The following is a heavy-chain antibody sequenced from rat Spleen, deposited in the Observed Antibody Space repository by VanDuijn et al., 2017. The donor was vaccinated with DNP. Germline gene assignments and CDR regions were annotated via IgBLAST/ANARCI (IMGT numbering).Heavy chain of an antibody. CDR3: TRGFDY. CDR2: IWNTGAT. V-gene: IGHV2-41*01. Sequence: QVQLKESGPGLVQPSQTLSLTCTVAGFSLTSYYVHWVRQPPGKDLEWMGVIWNTGATQFNSALKSRLSISKDTSKSQVFLKMTSLQTEDTAIYFCTRGFDYWGQGIMVTVSS. J-gene: IGHJ2*01. CDR1: GFSLTSYY.